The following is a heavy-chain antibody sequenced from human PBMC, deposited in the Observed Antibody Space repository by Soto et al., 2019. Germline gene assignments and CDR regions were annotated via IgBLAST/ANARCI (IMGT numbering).Heavy chain of an antibody. V-gene: IGHV4-61*01. CDR2: IYYSGST. D-gene: IGHD3-9*01. CDR1: GGSVSSGNYY. Sequence: SETLSLTCTVSGGSVSSGNYYWSWIRQPPGKGLEWIGYIYYSGSTNYNPSLKSRVTISVDTSKNQFSLKLSSVTAADTAVFYCASYDVLAAYYYWGQGTLVTVSS. J-gene: IGHJ4*02. CDR3: ASYDVLAAYYY.